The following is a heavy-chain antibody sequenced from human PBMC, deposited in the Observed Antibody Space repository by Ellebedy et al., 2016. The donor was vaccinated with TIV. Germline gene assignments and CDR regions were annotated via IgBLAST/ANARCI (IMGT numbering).Heavy chain of an antibody. D-gene: IGHD3-3*01. CDR3: AIDLWNESPSPMEN. V-gene: IGHV3-30*02. CDR1: GYTFSSHG. Sequence: GESLKISXAASGYTFSSHGMHWVRQAPGKGLEWVAVIRYDGSEKYYADSVKGRFTISKDNPKNTLYLEMNSLRAEDTAVYYCAIDLWNESPSPMENWGQGTLVTVSS. CDR2: IRYDGSEK. J-gene: IGHJ4*02.